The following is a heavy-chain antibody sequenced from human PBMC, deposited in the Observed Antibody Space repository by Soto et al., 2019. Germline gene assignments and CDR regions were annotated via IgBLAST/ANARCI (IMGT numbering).Heavy chain of an antibody. D-gene: IGHD2-15*01. Sequence: SVKVSCKASSGSFSSYAISWARQAPGQGPDWMGGIIPIFGTPNYAQTFQGRVTITPDESTSTAYMGLGSLRSEDTAVYYCARDLSVGVVLVPLYYGVDVWSQGTTVIVS. CDR2: IIPIFGTP. CDR1: SGSFSSYA. V-gene: IGHV1-69*13. J-gene: IGHJ6*02. CDR3: ARDLSVGVVLVPLYYGVDV.